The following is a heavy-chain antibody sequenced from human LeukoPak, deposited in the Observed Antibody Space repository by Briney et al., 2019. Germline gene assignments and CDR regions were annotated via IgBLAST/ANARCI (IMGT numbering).Heavy chain of an antibody. Sequence: GGSLRLSCAASGFTFSSYWMHWVRQAPGQGQVWVSRINSDGSSTSYADSVKGRFTISRDNAKNTLYLQMNSLRAEDTAVYYCARDWRYDFWSGYYQAAFDIWGQGTMVTVSS. CDR1: GFTFSSYW. CDR3: ARDWRYDFWSGYYQAAFDI. V-gene: IGHV3-74*01. D-gene: IGHD3-3*01. CDR2: INSDGSST. J-gene: IGHJ3*02.